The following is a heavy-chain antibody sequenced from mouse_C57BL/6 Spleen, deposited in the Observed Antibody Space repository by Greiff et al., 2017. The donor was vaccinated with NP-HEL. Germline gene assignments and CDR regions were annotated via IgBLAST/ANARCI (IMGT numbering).Heavy chain of an antibody. CDR1: GYTFTSYW. CDR3: ARGDRYGNYGAWFAY. J-gene: IGHJ3*01. Sequence: VQLQQSGAELVKPGASVKMSCKASGYTFTSYWITWVKQRPGQGLEWIGDIYPGSGSTNYNEKFKSKATLTVDTSSSTAYMQLSSLTSEDSAVYYCARGDRYGNYGAWFAYWGQGTLVTVSA. D-gene: IGHD2-10*02. CDR2: IYPGSGST. V-gene: IGHV1-55*01.